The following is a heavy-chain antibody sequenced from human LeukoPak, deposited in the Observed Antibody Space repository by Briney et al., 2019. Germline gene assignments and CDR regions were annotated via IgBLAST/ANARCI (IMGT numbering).Heavy chain of an antibody. CDR2: IIPILGIA. J-gene: IGHJ6*02. D-gene: IGHD6-13*01. V-gene: IGHV1-69*04. CDR1: GGTFSGYA. Sequence: SVKVSCKASGGTFSGYAISWVRQAPGQGLEWMGRIIPILGIANYAQKFQGRVTITADKSTSTAYMELSSLRSEDTAVYYCARDKRTTKQHPPGYYGMDVWGQGTTVTVSS. CDR3: ARDKRTTKQHPPGYYGMDV.